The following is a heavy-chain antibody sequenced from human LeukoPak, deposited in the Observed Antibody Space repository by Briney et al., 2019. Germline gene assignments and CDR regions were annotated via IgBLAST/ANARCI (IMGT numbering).Heavy chain of an antibody. CDR2: ISGSGGST. Sequence: GGSLRLSCAASGFTFSSYAMSWVRQAPGKGLEWVSGISGSGGSTYYADSVKGRFTISRDNSKNTLYLQMNSLKTEDTAVYYCAAAQNAFDIWGQGTMVTVSS. CDR1: GFTFSSYA. CDR3: AAAQNAFDI. V-gene: IGHV3-23*01. J-gene: IGHJ3*02.